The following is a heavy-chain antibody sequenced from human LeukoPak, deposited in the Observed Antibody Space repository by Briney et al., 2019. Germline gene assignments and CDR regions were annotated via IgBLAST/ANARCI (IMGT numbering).Heavy chain of an antibody. CDR3: AKSLGPISNVAARPLDY. V-gene: IGHV3-23*01. Sequence: GSLRLSCAASGFTFSTYAMSWVRQAPGKGLEWVSAISGSGGSTYYADAVKGRFTISRGNSKKTLHLQMNSLRAEDTAVYYCAKSLGPISNVAARPLDYWGQGTLVTVSS. J-gene: IGHJ4*02. D-gene: IGHD6-6*01. CDR1: GFTFSTYA. CDR2: ISGSGGST.